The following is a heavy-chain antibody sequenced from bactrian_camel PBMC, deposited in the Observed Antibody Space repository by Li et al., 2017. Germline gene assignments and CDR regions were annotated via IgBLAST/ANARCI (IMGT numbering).Heavy chain of an antibody. J-gene: IGHJ4*01. Sequence: HVQLVESGGGTVRPGGSLALSCAISRMTYCTAWFRQAPGKEREAVAAIRTTGGIATYYSDSVRGRFTISRDNAKSTLSFQMARLQPEDTAMYFCAAGPGRLGQILRCDYKYWGQGTQVTVS. CDR2: IRTTGGIAT. V-gene: IGHV3S54*01. CDR3: AAGPGRLGQILRCDYKY. CDR1: RMTYCT.